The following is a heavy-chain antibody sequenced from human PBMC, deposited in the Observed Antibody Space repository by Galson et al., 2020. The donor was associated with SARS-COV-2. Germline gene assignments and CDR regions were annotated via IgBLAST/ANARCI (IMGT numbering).Heavy chain of an antibody. Sequence: SETLSLTCAVYGGSFNDYYWTWIRQPPGKGLEWIGEINQSGNTNYNTSLKSRVTISVDTSKNQFSLKLSSLTAADTAVYYCARTRFHDYIWGTDRDGFDIWAQVTLVTVSS. V-gene: IGHV4-34*01. CDR3: ARTRFHDYIWGTDRDGFDI. CDR2: INQSGNT. J-gene: IGHJ3*02. CDR1: GGSFNDYY. D-gene: IGHD3-16*02.